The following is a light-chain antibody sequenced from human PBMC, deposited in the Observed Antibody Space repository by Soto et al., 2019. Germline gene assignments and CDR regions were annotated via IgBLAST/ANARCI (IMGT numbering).Light chain of an antibody. V-gene: IGLV4-69*01. CDR2: LNSDGSH. Sequence: QSVLTQSPSASASLGASVKLTCTLSSGHSSYAIAWHQQQPEKGPRYLMKLNSDGSHSKGDGIPDRFSGSSSGAERYLTISGLQSEDEADYCCQTWVTGIDVFAIGTNLTVL. J-gene: IGLJ1*01. CDR1: SGHSSYA. CDR3: QTWVTGIDV.